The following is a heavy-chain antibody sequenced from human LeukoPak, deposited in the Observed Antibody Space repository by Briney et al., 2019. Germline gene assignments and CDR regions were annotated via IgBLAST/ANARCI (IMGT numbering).Heavy chain of an antibody. D-gene: IGHD3-22*01. CDR3: AKADSSGYYEAFDI. V-gene: IGHV3-9*03. J-gene: IGHJ3*02. Sequence: GGSLRLSCAASGFTFSSYAMHWVRQAPGKGLEWVSGISWNSGSIGYADSVKGRFTISRDNAKNSLYLQMNSLRAEDMALYYCAKADSSGYYEAFDIWGQGTMVTVSS. CDR2: ISWNSGSI. CDR1: GFTFSSYA.